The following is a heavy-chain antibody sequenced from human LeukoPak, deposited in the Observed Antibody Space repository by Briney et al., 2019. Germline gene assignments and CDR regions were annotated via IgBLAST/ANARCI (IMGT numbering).Heavy chain of an antibody. J-gene: IGHJ4*02. D-gene: IGHD4-17*01. CDR1: GFTFSNNV. CDR3: ARDPDDYGDYSYFDY. Sequence: GGSLRLSCAASGFTFSNNVMSWVRQAPGKGLEWVAVIWYDGSNKYYADSVKGRFTISRDNSKNTLFLQMNSLRAEDTAVYYCARDPDDYGDYSYFDYWGQGTLVTVSS. CDR2: IWYDGSNK. V-gene: IGHV3-33*08.